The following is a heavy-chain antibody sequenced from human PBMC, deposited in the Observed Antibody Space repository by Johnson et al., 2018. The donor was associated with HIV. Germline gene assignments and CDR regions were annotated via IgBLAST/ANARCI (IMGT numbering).Heavy chain of an antibody. Sequence: QMQLVESGGGVVQPGRSLRLSCEASGFTFSSYAVHWVRQAPGKGLEWVAVISYDGSNKYYADSVKGRFTISRDNSKNTLYLQMNSLRAEDTAMYYCAKEDGNVNAFDIWGQGTMVTVPS. J-gene: IGHJ3*02. CDR3: AKEDGNVNAFDI. V-gene: IGHV3-30*04. CDR2: ISYDGSNK. CDR1: GFTFSSYA. D-gene: IGHD5-24*01.